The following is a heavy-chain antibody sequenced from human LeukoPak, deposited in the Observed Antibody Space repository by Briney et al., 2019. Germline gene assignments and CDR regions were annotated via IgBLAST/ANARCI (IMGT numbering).Heavy chain of an antibody. CDR3: AKDREISSGYHYFDY. Sequence: GGSLRLSCAASGFSFSSSAMHWVRQAPGKGLDWVAFIHYDGNNKYYADSVKGRFTISRDNSKNTVYLQMNSLRPEDTAVYYCAKDREISSGYHYFDYWGQGTLVTVSS. CDR1: GFSFSSSA. D-gene: IGHD3-22*01. V-gene: IGHV3-30*02. CDR2: IHYDGNNK. J-gene: IGHJ4*02.